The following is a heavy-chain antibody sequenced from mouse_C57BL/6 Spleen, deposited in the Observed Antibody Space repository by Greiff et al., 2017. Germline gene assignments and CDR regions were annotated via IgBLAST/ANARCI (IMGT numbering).Heavy chain of an antibody. CDR1: GFTFSSYA. V-gene: IGHV5-9-1*02. CDR2: ISSGGDYI. Sequence: EVQLVESGEGLVKPGGSLKLSCAASGFTFSSYAMSWVRQTPEKRLEWVAYISSGGDYIYYADTVKGRFTISRDNARNTLYLQMSSLKSEDTAMYSFTRDESGTSWFAYWGQGTLVTVSA. CDR3: TRDESGTSWFAY. J-gene: IGHJ3*01. D-gene: IGHD4-1*01.